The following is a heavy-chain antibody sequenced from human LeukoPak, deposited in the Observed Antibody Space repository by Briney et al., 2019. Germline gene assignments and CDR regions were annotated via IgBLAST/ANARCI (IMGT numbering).Heavy chain of an antibody. CDR1: GYTFTGYY. D-gene: IGHD5-12*01. V-gene: IGHV1-2*02. Sequence: ASVKVSCKASGYTFTGYYMHWVRQAPGQGLEWMGWINPNSGGTNYAQKFQGRVTMTRDTSIRTAYMELSRLRSDDTAVYYCARAGGNSGYELGAFDIWGQGTMVTVSS. J-gene: IGHJ3*02. CDR3: ARAGGNSGYELGAFDI. CDR2: INPNSGGT.